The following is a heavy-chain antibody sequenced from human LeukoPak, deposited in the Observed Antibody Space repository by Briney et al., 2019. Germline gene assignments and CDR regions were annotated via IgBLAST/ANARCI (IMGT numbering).Heavy chain of an antibody. CDR3: ARGPRRRDGYKGDAFDI. D-gene: IGHD5-24*01. CDR2: IYSGGST. J-gene: IGHJ3*02. CDR1: GLTVSSNY. V-gene: IGHV3-53*01. Sequence: GGSLRLSCAASGLTVSSNYMSWVRQAPGKGLEWVSVIYSGGSTYYADSVKGRFTISRDNSKNTLYLQMNSLRAEDTAVYYCARGPRRRDGYKGDAFDIWGQGTMVTVSS.